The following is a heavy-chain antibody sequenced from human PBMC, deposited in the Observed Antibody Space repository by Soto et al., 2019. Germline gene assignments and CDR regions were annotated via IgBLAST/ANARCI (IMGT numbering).Heavy chain of an antibody. V-gene: IGHV4-30-2*01. D-gene: IGHD5-18*01. CDR2: TYHSGNP. Sequence: PSETLSLTCDVSGDTISTGGYTWAWIRQPPGKALEWIGHTYHSGNPYYNPSLKSRVIISVDRSKNQFSLKVRSVTAADTAVYYCAIQRSLAATPSWFDPWGQGTLVTVSS. CDR3: AIQRSLAATPSWFDP. CDR1: GDTISTGGYT. J-gene: IGHJ5*02.